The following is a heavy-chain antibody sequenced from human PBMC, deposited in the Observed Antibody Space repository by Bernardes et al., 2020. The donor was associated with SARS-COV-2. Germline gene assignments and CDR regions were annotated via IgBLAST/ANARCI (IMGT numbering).Heavy chain of an antibody. V-gene: IGHV3-21*01. J-gene: IGHJ4*02. CDR3: SRVAARGGDFDL. CDR2: MSDSGTYI. Sequence: GGSLRLSCAASGFTFSSYSMNWVRQAPGRGLEWVSSMSDSGTYIYYADSLKGRITISRDNAKSSLFLQMDNLRAEDTAVYYCSRVAARGGDFDLWGQGTLVSVSS. D-gene: IGHD6-6*01. CDR1: GFTFSSYS.